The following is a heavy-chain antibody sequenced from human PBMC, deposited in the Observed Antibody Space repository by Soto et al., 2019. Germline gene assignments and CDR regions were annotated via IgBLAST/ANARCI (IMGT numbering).Heavy chain of an antibody. J-gene: IGHJ6*02. D-gene: IGHD5-12*01. Sequence: GGSLRLSCAASGFTFSSYAMHWVRQAPGKGLEWVAVISYDGSNKYYADSVKGRFTISRDNSKNTLYPQMNSLRAEDTAVYYCANSANPPTNYYYYGMDVWGQGTTVTVSS. CDR1: GFTFSSYA. CDR3: ANSANPPTNYYYYGMDV. V-gene: IGHV3-30-3*01. CDR2: ISYDGSNK.